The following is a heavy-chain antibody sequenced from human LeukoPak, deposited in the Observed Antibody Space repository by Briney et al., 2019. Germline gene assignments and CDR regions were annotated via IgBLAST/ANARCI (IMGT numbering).Heavy chain of an antibody. CDR1: GYTFTSYY. J-gene: IGHJ3*02. D-gene: IGHD1-26*01. Sequence: ASVKVSCKASGYTFTSYYMHWVRQAPGQGLEWMGIINPSGGSTSYAQKFQGRVTMTRDMSTSTVFMELSSLRSEDTAVYYCATGGATGDDIWGQGTMVTVSS. V-gene: IGHV1-46*01. CDR2: INPSGGST. CDR3: ATGGATGDDI.